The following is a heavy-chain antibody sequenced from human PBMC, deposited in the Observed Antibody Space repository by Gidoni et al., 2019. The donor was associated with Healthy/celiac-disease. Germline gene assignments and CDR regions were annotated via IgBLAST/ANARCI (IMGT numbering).Heavy chain of an antibody. CDR1: GYSFTSYW. V-gene: IGHV5-10-1*03. CDR2: IDPSDSYT. D-gene: IGHD3-22*01. CDR3: ARHLKPHYYDSSGYYPY. Sequence: EVQLVQSGAEVKKPGESLRISCKGSGYSFTSYWISWVRQMPGKGLEWMGRIDPSDSYTNYSPSFQGHVTISADKSISTAYLQWSSLKASDTAMYYCARHLKPHYYDSSGYYPYWGQGTLVTVSS. J-gene: IGHJ4*02.